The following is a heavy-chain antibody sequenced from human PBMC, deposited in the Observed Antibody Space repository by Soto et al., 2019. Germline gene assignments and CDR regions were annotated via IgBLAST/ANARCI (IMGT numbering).Heavy chain of an antibody. D-gene: IGHD5-18*01. V-gene: IGHV1-69*06. CDR2: IIPTFGTA. J-gene: IGHJ6*02. Sequence: QVQLVQSGAEVKKPGSSVKVSCKASGGTFSSYAISWVRQAPGQGLEWMGGIIPTFGTANYAQKFQGRVTITADKSTSTAYMELSSLRSEDTAVYYCAVPRAMGTEGYYYYGMDVWGQGTTVTVSS. CDR3: AVPRAMGTEGYYYYGMDV. CDR1: GGTFSSYA.